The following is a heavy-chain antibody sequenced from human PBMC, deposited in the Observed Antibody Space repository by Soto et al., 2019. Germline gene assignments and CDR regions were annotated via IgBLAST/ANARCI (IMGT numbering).Heavy chain of an antibody. CDR2: TYYRSIWQT. CDR3: ARLVGNSWRDH. Sequence: QVQLQQSGPGLVKPSQTLSLTCAISGDSVSSNDAVWNWIRQSPARGLEWLGRTYYRSIWQTEYAGSVKGRMTINPDAYKNQFSLQLNSVTPEDTAMYYCARLVGNSWRDHWGQGTLVTVSA. J-gene: IGHJ4*02. CDR1: GDSVSSNDAV. D-gene: IGHD6-13*01. V-gene: IGHV6-1*01.